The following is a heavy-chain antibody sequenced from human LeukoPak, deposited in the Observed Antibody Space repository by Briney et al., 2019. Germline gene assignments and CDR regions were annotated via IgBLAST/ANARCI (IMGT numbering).Heavy chain of an antibody. CDR2: IWYDGSNK. CDR3: XXXXXXXGDYPDAFDI. V-gene: IGHV3-33*01. Sequence: GRSLRLSCAASGFTFSSYGMHWVRQAPGKGLEWVAVIWYDGSNKYYADSVKGRFTISRDNSKNTLYLQMNSLRAEDTAVYYXXXXXXXXGDYPDAFDIWGQGTMVTVSS. J-gene: IGHJ3*02. CDR1: GFTFSSYG. D-gene: IGHD4-17*01.